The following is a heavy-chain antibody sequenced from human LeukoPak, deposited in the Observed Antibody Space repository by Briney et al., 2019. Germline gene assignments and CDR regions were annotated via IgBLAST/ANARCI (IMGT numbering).Heavy chain of an antibody. CDR2: ISNSGTAI. J-gene: IGHJ1*01. CDR1: GFTFNSYE. V-gene: IGHV3-48*03. D-gene: IGHD5-18*01. CDR3: ARAGYSMDTEYLQH. Sequence: PGGSLRLSCAASGFTFNSYEMNWVRQAPGKGLEWVSYISNSGTAIYYADSVKGRFTISRDNAKSSLYLQMNSLRAEDTAVYYCARAGYSMDTEYLQHWGQGTLVTVSS.